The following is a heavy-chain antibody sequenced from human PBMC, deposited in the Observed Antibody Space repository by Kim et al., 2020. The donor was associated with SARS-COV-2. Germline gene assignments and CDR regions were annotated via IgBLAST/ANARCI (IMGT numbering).Heavy chain of an antibody. CDR1: GYSFTSYW. CDR3: AREAYSYGYTHYYYYMDV. CDR2: IYPGDSDT. V-gene: IGHV5-51*01. J-gene: IGHJ6*03. Sequence: GESLKISCKGSGYSFTSYWIGWVRQMPGKGLEWMGIIYPGDSDTRYSPSFQGQVTISADKSISTAYLQWSSLKASDTAMYYCAREAYSYGYTHYYYYMDVWGKGTTVTVSS. D-gene: IGHD5-18*01.